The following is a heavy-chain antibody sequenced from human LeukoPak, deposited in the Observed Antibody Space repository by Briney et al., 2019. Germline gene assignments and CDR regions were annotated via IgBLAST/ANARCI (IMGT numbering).Heavy chain of an antibody. CDR1: GYTLTELS. CDR3: ATRAGGYYDFWSGSVGSMDV. J-gene: IGHJ6*03. CDR2: FDPEDGET. Sequence: ASVKVSCKVSGYTLTELSMHWVRQAPGKGLGWMEGFDPEDGETIYAQKFQGRVTMTEDTTTDTAYMELSSLRSEDTAVYYCATRAGGYYDFWSGSVGSMDVWGKGTTVTVSS. V-gene: IGHV1-24*01. D-gene: IGHD3-3*01.